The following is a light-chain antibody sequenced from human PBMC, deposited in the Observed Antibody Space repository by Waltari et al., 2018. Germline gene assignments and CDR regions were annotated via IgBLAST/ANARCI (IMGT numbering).Light chain of an antibody. CDR3: QQRSNWPPRT. J-gene: IGKJ1*01. CDR2: DAS. CDR1: GRVGSY. Sequence: DIVQTNSPATLSLSPGDRATPSCRASGRVGSYFAWLQQKPREDPSILLFDASARAPGIPARFCGGRSGTNFSIIIISLEPEDFSVYYCQQRSNWPPRTFGQGTKVEIK. V-gene: IGKV3-11*01.